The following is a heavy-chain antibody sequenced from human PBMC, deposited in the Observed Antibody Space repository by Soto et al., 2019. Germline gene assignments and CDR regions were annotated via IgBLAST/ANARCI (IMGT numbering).Heavy chain of an antibody. CDR3: TREDILGARSFDY. J-gene: IGHJ4*02. Sequence: GVLRLPCTASGCTFSGYSMNWVRQAPGKGLEWVSYISSLSSPRYYAESVEGRFIISRDNAKNSLYLQMNSLRDEDKAVYFCTREDILGARSFDYWGQGTLVTVSS. V-gene: IGHV3-48*02. D-gene: IGHD1-26*01. CDR2: ISSLSSPR. CDR1: GCTFSGYS.